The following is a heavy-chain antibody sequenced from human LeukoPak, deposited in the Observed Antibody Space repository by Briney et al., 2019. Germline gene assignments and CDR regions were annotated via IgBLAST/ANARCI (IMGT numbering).Heavy chain of an antibody. CDR2: ISSSGSTI. V-gene: IGHV3-48*03. Sequence: PGGSLRLSCAASGFTFSSYEMNWVRQAPGKGLEWVSYISSSGSTIYYADSVKGRFTISRDNAKNSLYLQMNSLRAEDTAVYYCARDPEGFWSGYSDYWGQGTLVTVSS. D-gene: IGHD3-3*01. CDR1: GFTFSSYE. J-gene: IGHJ4*02. CDR3: ARDPEGFWSGYSDY.